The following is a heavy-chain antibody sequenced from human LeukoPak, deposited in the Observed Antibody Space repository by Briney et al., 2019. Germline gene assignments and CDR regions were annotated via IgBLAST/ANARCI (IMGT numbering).Heavy chain of an antibody. V-gene: IGHV4-4*07. CDR3: ARLTTGTTTAFDI. CDR2: VYTSGST. Sequence: PSETLSLTCTVSGGSISGYYWSWIRQPAGKGLEWIVRVYTSGSTHDNPPLKSRVTMSVDTSKNQFSLKLSSVTAADTAVYYCARLTTGTTTAFDIWGQGAMVTVSS. D-gene: IGHD1-1*01. CDR1: GGSISGYY. J-gene: IGHJ3*02.